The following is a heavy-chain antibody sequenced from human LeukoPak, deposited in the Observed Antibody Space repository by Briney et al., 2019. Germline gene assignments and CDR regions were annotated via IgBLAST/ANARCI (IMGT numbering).Heavy chain of an antibody. J-gene: IGHJ4*02. CDR3: ARGGLEWLSY. CDR2: ISSGSGTI. V-gene: IGHV3-48*02. D-gene: IGHD6-19*01. Sequence: PGGSLRLSCAASGFNFRTYSMNWVRQAPGKGLEWASYISSGSGTIYYAHSLKGRFTISRDNAKNSLYLQMNSLRDEDTAVYYCARGGLEWLSYWGQGTLVTVSS. CDR1: GFNFRTYS.